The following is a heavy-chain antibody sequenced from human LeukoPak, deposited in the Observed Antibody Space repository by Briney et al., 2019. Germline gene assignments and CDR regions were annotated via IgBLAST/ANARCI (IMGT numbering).Heavy chain of an antibody. D-gene: IGHD3-10*01. CDR2: VSGSGGST. CDR3: AKEGLSGSYYDY. Sequence: GGSLRLSCAASGLTFSSYAMSWVRQAPGKGLEWVSTVSGSGGSTYYADSVKGRFTISRDNSKNTLYLQMNSLRAEDTAVYYCAKEGLSGSYYDYWGQGTLVTVSS. CDR1: GLTFSSYA. J-gene: IGHJ4*02. V-gene: IGHV3-23*01.